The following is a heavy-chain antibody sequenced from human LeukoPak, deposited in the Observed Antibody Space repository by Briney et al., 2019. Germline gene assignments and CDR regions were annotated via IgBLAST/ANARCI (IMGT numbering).Heavy chain of an antibody. CDR1: GYSFTSYW. CDR2: IYPGDSDT. J-gene: IGHJ4*02. D-gene: IGHD2-2*02. V-gene: IGHV5-51*01. Sequence: GESLKISCKGSGYSFTSYWIGWVRQMPGKGLERMGIIYPGDSDTRYSPSFQGQVTISADKSISTAYLQWSSLKASDTAMYYCARHAGRRYCSSTSCYIVGYWGQGTLVTVSS. CDR3: ARHAGRRYCSSTSCYIVGY.